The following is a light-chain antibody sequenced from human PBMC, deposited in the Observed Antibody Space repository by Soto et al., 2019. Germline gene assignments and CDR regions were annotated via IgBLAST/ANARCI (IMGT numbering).Light chain of an antibody. V-gene: IGKV3-11*01. CDR2: DAS. CDR3: QHRSNWIGT. Sequence: EIVLTQSPATLSLSPGERATLSCRASQSVGSFLAWYQQKSGQAPRLLIYDASNRAPGIPARFSGSGSGTDFTLTSSRLEPEDFALYYCQHRSNWIGTFIPGTKVDIK. J-gene: IGKJ3*01. CDR1: QSVGSF.